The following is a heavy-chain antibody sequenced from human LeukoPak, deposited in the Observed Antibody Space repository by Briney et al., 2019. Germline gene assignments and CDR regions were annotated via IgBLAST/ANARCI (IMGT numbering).Heavy chain of an antibody. V-gene: IGHV1-2*02. J-gene: IGHJ6*03. CDR3: ARDPVYYYYYMDV. CDR1: GYTFTGYY. CDR2: INPNSGGT. Sequence: GASVKVSCKASGYTFTGYYMHWVRQAPGQGLEWMGWINPNSGGTNYAQKFQGRVTMTRDTSISTAYMELSRLRSDDTAVYYCARDPVYYYYYMDVWGKGTTVTVSS.